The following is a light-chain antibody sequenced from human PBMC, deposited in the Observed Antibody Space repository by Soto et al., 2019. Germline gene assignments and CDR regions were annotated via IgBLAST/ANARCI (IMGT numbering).Light chain of an antibody. CDR2: DVS. CDR1: QSVSNS. V-gene: IGKV3-11*01. CDR3: QQAYSFPIT. J-gene: IGKJ5*01. Sequence: EIVLTQSPATPSLSPGERVTLSCRASQSVSNSLAWYQQKPGQPPRLLIYDVSNRATGIPARFSGSGSGTDFTLTINSLQPEDFATYYCQQAYSFPITFGQGTRLEI.